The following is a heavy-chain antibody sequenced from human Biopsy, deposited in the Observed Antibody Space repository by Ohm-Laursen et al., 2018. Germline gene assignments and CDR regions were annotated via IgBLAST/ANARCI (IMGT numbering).Heavy chain of an antibody. CDR1: GYTLSGYY. Sequence: EASVKVSCKASGYTLSGYYMHWVRQAPGQGLEWMGWINPDSGVTNYAQKFQGRVTMTRDTSISTAYMELSRLGSDDTAVYYCARDKYRSWNYFDNWGQGSLVTVSS. CDR3: ARDKYRSWNYFDN. D-gene: IGHD6-19*01. V-gene: IGHV1-2*02. CDR2: INPDSGVT. J-gene: IGHJ4*02.